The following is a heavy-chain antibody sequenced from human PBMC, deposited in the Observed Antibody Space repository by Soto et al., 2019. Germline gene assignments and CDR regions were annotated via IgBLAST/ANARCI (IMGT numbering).Heavy chain of an antibody. CDR2: ISYDGSNK. Sequence: QVQLVESGGGVVQPGRSLRLSCAASGFTFSSYGMHWVRQAPGKGLEWVAVISYDGSNKYYADSVKGRFTISRDNSKNTLYLQMNSLRAEDTAVYYCAKELLQSPYYYYYGMDVWGQRTTVTVSS. CDR3: AKELLQSPYYYYYGMDV. D-gene: IGHD4-4*01. V-gene: IGHV3-30*18. CDR1: GFTFSSYG. J-gene: IGHJ6*02.